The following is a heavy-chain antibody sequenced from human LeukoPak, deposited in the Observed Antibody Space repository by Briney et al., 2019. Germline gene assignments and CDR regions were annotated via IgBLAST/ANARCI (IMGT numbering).Heavy chain of an antibody. D-gene: IGHD2-15*01. CDR1: GGSISSYY. J-gene: IGHJ5*02. CDR2: IYYSGST. Sequence: SETLSLTCTVSGGSISSYYWSWIRQPPGKGLEWIGYIYYSGSTNYNPSLKSRVTISVDTSKNQFSLKLSSVTAADTAVYYCARGEVVVAATPFDPWGQGTLVSVSS. V-gene: IGHV4-59*01. CDR3: ARGEVVVAATPFDP.